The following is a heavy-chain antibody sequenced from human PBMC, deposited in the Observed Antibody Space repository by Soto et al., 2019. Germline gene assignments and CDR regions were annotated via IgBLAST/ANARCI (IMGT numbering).Heavy chain of an antibody. CDR1: GYTFTSYD. J-gene: IGHJ1*01. Sequence: GASVKVSCKASGYTFTSYDINWVRQATGQGLEWMGWMNPNSGNTGYAQKFQGRVTMTTDTSTSTVYMELSSLRSDDTAVYFCARDLTTCTYTGCRGPIAIQHWGQGTLVTVSS. V-gene: IGHV1-8*01. CDR2: MNPNSGNT. CDR3: ARDLTTCTYTGCRGPIAIQH. D-gene: IGHD2-21*01.